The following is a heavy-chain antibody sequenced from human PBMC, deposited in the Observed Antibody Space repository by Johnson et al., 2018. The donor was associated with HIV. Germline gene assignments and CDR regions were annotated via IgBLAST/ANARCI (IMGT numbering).Heavy chain of an antibody. CDR2: ISYDGSNK. CDR3: ARGAPQWELLFGAFDI. D-gene: IGHD1-26*01. CDR1: GFTFSSYA. J-gene: IGHJ3*02. Sequence: QVQLVESGGGVVQPGRSLRLSCAASGFTFSSYAMHWVRQAPGKGLEWVAVISYDGSNKYYADSVKGRFTLSSDNSKNTLYLQMNSLRAEDTAVYYCARGAPQWELLFGAFDIWGQGTMVTVSS. V-gene: IGHV3-30*04.